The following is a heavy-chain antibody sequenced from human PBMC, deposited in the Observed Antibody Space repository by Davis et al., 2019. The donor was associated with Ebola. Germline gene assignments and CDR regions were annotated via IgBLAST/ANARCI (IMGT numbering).Heavy chain of an antibody. J-gene: IGHJ4*02. CDR3: ARGEDYYDSSGTFEY. D-gene: IGHD3-22*01. V-gene: IGHV4-31*03. Sequence: SETLSLTCTVSGGSISSGGYYWSWIRQHPGKGLEWIGYIYYSGSTYYNPSLKSRVTISVDTSKNQFSLKLSSVTAADTAVYYCARGEDYYDSSGTFEYWGQGTLVTVSS. CDR2: IYYSGST. CDR1: GGSISSGGYY.